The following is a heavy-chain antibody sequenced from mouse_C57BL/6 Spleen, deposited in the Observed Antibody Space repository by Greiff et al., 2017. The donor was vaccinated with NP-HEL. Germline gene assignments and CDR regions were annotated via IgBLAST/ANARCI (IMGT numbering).Heavy chain of an antibody. CDR2: IDPENGDT. CDR3: TSSSGYVYYAMDY. Sequence: VQLKQSGTELVRPGASVKLSCTASGFNIKDDYMHWVKQRPEQGLEWIGWIDPENGDTEYASKFQGKATITADTSSNTAYLQLSSLTSEDTAVYYCTSSSGYVYYAMDYWGQGTSVTVSS. J-gene: IGHJ4*01. CDR1: GFNIKDDY. D-gene: IGHD3-2*02. V-gene: IGHV14-4*01.